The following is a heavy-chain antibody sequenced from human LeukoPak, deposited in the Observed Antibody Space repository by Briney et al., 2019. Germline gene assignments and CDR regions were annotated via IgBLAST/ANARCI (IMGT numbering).Heavy chain of an antibody. CDR2: IYYSGST. V-gene: IGHV4-39*01. CDR1: GGSISSSSYY. D-gene: IGHD4-23*01. J-gene: IGHJ5*02. CDR3: ARGRGVTVGYNWFDP. Sequence: SETLSLTCTVSGGSISSSSYYWGWIRQPPGKGLEWIGSIYYSGSTYYNPSLKSRVTISVDTSKNQFSLKLSSVTAADTAVYYCARGRGVTVGYNWFDPWGQGTLVTVSS.